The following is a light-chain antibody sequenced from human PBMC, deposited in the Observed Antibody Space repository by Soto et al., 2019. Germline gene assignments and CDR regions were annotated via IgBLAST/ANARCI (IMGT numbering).Light chain of an antibody. CDR3: QQINDSPLT. Sequence: DIQLTQSPSFLSASVGDRITITCRASQSVRGNLAWYQQKPARAPNLLISAASSLQSGVPSRFSGSGSGTEFPLTISCLPPEDSATYCCQQINDSPLTFGGGTKVEIK. V-gene: IGKV1-9*01. CDR1: QSVRGN. J-gene: IGKJ4*01. CDR2: AAS.